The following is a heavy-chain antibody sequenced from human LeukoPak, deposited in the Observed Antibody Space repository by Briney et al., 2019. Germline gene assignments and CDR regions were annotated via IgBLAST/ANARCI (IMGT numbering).Heavy chain of an antibody. V-gene: IGHV3-23*01. Sequence: GGSLRLSCAASGFTFSSYAMSWVRQAPGKGLEWVSAISGSGGSTYYADSVKGRFTISRDNSKNTLYLQMNSLRAEDTAVYYCAKDHSYDFWSGYPRFDYWGQGTLVTVSS. J-gene: IGHJ4*02. D-gene: IGHD3-3*01. CDR1: GFTFSSYA. CDR3: AKDHSYDFWSGYPRFDY. CDR2: ISGSGGST.